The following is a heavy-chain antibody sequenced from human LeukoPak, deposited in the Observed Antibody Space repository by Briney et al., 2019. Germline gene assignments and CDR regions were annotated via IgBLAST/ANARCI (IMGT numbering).Heavy chain of an antibody. CDR2: INCNSGGT. CDR1: GNTFTGYY. V-gene: IGHV1-2*02. D-gene: IGHD3-10*01. Sequence: ASVKVSCKASGNTFTGYYIHWMRQAPGQGLEWMGWINCNSGGTNYAQTFQGTVTMTRDTSISTAYMEMINLRYEDTAVYYCARGTVRGHIPNWFDPWGQGTQVTVSS. CDR3: ARGTVRGHIPNWFDP. J-gene: IGHJ5*02.